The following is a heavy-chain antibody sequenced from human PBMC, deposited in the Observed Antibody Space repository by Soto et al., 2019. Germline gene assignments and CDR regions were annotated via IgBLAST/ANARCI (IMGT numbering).Heavy chain of an antibody. V-gene: IGHV4-31*03. CDR2: IYYSGST. Sequence: LSLTCTVSGGSISSGGYYWSWIRQHPGKGLEWIGYIYYSGSTYYNPSLKSRVTISVDTSKNQFSLKLSSVTAADTAVYYCARVTGEWYYYDSSGYSGWFDPWGQGTLVTVSS. CDR1: GGSISSGGYY. D-gene: IGHD3-22*01. CDR3: ARVTGEWYYYDSSGYSGWFDP. J-gene: IGHJ5*02.